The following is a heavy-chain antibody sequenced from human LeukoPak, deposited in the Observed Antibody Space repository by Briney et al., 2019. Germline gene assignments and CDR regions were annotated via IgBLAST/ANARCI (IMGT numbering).Heavy chain of an antibody. J-gene: IGHJ4*01. D-gene: IGHD6-19*01. CDR3: TTHSVTVSGTHF. V-gene: IGHV3-15*07. Sequence: GGSLRLSCVASGFTFSNAWMTWVRQSPGMGLEWVGRIKSHTNGGTSEYAAPVKGRFTISREDSKNTLYLQMNSLKPEDTAMYYCTTHSVTVSGTHFWGQGALVTVSP. CDR2: IKSHTNGGTS. CDR1: GFTFSNAW.